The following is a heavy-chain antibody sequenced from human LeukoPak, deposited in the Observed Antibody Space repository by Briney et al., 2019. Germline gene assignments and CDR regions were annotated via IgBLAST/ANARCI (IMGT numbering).Heavy chain of an antibody. CDR1: GFTFSNYG. D-gene: IGHD6-13*01. CDR2: ISYDGRDK. Sequence: PGGSLRLSCAASGFTFSNYGMHWVRQAPGKGLEWGAVISYDGRDKYYADSVKGRFTISRDNSKNTLDLQMSSLRAEDTAVYYCAKVLKGNYYYGMDVWGQGTTVTVSS. V-gene: IGHV3-30*18. J-gene: IGHJ6*02. CDR3: AKVLKGNYYYGMDV.